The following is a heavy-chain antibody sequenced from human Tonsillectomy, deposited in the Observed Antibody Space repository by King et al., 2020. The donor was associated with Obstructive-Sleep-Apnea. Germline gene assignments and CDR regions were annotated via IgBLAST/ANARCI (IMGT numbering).Heavy chain of an antibody. CDR3: ARYRPPAHGSGAKNWFDP. J-gene: IGHJ5*02. Sequence: QLVQSGAEVREPGASVKVSCKASGYTFNDYYMHWVRQAPGQGLEWLGWINPNSGGTNYAQKFQGRVTMTRDTSISPAYLDLSSLRSDDTAVYYCARYRPPAHGSGAKNWFDPWGQGTLVTVSS. CDR2: INPNSGGT. CDR1: GYTFNDYY. D-gene: IGHD3-10*01. V-gene: IGHV1-2*02.